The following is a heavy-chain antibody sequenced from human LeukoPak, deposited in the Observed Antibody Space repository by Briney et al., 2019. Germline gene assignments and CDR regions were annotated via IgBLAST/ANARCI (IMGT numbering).Heavy chain of an antibody. CDR3: AKRGVSWNYGSGSYPPFDY. V-gene: IGHV3-23*01. CDR1: GFTFSSYA. D-gene: IGHD3-10*01. J-gene: IGHJ4*02. CDR2: ISGSGGST. Sequence: QTGGSLRLSCAAFGFTFSSYAMSWVRQAPGKGLEWVSAISGSGGSTYYADSVKGRFTISRDNSKNTLYLQMSSLRAEDTAVYYCAKRGVSWNYGSGSYPPFDYWGQGTLVTVSS.